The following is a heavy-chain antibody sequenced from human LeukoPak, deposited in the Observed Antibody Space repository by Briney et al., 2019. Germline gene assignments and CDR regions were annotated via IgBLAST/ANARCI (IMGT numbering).Heavy chain of an antibody. CDR1: GYTFTSYG. Sequence: ASVKVSCKASGYTFTSYGIRWVRQAPGQGLEWMGWISTYNGDTQYAQNLQGRVTMTTDTSTSTAYMELRSLRSDDTAVYYCARGTTIYDGMDVWGQGTTVTVSS. J-gene: IGHJ6*02. CDR2: ISTYNGDT. D-gene: IGHD4-17*01. V-gene: IGHV1-18*01. CDR3: ARGTTIYDGMDV.